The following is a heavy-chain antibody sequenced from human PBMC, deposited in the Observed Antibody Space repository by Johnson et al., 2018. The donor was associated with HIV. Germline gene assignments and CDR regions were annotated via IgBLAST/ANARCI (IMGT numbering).Heavy chain of an antibody. CDR1: GFTFSSHW. CDR3: ASSITMIVVVTGGAFDI. J-gene: IGHJ3*02. D-gene: IGHD3-22*01. CDR2: INGDGSST. V-gene: IGHV3-74*02. Sequence: VQLVESGGGLVQPGGSLRLSCVASGFTFSSHWIHWVRQAPGKGLVWVSRINGDGSSTNYANSVRGRFTISRDNAKNTLYLQMNSLRAEDTAVYYCASSITMIVVVTGGAFDIWGQGTIVSVSS.